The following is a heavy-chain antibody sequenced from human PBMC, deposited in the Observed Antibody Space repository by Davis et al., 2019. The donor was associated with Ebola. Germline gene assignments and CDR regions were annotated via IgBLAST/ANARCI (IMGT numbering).Heavy chain of an antibody. J-gene: IGHJ4*02. CDR1: GGSMKNSNFY. CDR2: IFYTGTT. Sequence: MPSETLSLTCSVSGGSMKNSNFYCSWVRQPPGQGLEWIGSIFYTGTTYFNSSLGSRVAVSVDTSKNQFSLKLNSVTAADTALYHCARQSLDFDYWGQGILVTVSS. V-gene: IGHV4-39*01. CDR3: ARQSLDFDY.